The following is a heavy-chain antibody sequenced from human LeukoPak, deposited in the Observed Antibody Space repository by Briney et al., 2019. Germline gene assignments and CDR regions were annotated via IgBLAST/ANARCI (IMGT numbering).Heavy chain of an antibody. CDR2: ISGGGDNT. J-gene: IGHJ6*03. CDR1: GFPFSGFA. V-gene: IGHV3-23*01. CDR3: AKFEGALLGNYYMDV. Sequence: GGPLSLSCAVSGFPFSGFAMSWVRQAPGKGLEWVSTISGGGDNTYFADSVKGRFTISRDNSKNTLFLQMVSPRAEDTAVYYCAKFEGALLGNYYMDVWGKGTTVTVSS.